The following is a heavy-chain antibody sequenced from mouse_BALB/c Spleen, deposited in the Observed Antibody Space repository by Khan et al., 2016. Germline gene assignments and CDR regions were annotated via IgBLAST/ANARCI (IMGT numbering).Heavy chain of an antibody. V-gene: IGHV2-6-7*01. D-gene: IGHD2-4*01. CDR3: SRVLYSDPGVFAY. CDR1: GFSLTGYG. J-gene: IGHJ3*01. CDR2: IWGDGST. Sequence: QVQLKQSGPGLVAPSQSLSITCTVSGFSLTGYGVNWVRQPPGKGLEWLGKIWGDGSTDYNSALKYRMSISKDNSKSQVFLKMNSLLTYDTARSSCSRVLYSDPGVFAYLGHGTLVTVSA.